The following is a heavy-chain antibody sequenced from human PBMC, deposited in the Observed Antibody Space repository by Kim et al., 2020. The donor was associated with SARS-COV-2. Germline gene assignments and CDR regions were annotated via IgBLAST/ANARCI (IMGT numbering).Heavy chain of an antibody. V-gene: IGHV3-48*03. CDR1: GFTFSSYE. Sequence: GGSLRLSCAASGFTFSSYEMNWVRQAPGKGLEWVSYISSSGSTIYYADSVKGRFTISKDNAKNSLYLQMTSLRAEGTAVYYCARDLRRIKPDIVVGVYYYGMDVGGRGTAVSVSS. CDR2: ISSSGSTI. D-gene: IGHD2-15*01. CDR3: ARDLRRIKPDIVVGVYYYGMDV. J-gene: IGHJ6*02.